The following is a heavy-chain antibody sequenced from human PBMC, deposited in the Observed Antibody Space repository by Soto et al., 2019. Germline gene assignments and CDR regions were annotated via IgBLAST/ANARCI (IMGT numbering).Heavy chain of an antibody. D-gene: IGHD6-6*01. J-gene: IGHJ4*02. CDR3: AKFPVYYSTSTSGARYFDY. CDR1: GFTFSSYA. CDR2: ISGSGGSK. Sequence: PGGSLRLSCGVSGFTFSSYAMSWVRQLPGKGLEWVSSISGSGGSKDHADPVKGRFTVSRDNSKNTLYLEMHSLKVEDTAVYYCAKFPVYYSTSTSGARYFDYWGQGTQVTVSS. V-gene: IGHV3-23*01.